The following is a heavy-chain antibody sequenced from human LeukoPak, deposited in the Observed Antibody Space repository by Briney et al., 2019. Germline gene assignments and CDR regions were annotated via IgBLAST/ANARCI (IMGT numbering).Heavy chain of an antibody. Sequence: PGRSLRLSCAASGFTFSSYAMHWVRQAPGKGLEWVAVISYDGSNKYYADSVKGRFTISRDNSKNTLYLQMNSLRAEDTAVYYCARDPLGDSTYYFDYCGQGTLVTVSS. D-gene: IGHD2-21*01. CDR1: GFTFSSYA. CDR3: ARDPLGDSTYYFDY. V-gene: IGHV3-30-3*01. CDR2: ISYDGSNK. J-gene: IGHJ4*02.